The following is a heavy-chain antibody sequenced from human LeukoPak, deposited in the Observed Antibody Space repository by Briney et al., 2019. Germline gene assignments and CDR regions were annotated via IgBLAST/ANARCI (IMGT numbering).Heavy chain of an antibody. CDR1: GDTFSSYA. CDR3: AREGSYYGSGGSPRPFDY. D-gene: IGHD3-10*01. Sequence: ASVKVSCKASGDTFSSYAISWVRQAPGRGLEWMGGIIPIFGTANYAQKFQGRVTITADKSTSTAYMELSSLRSEDTAVYYCAREGSYYGSGGSPRPFDYWGQGTLVTVSS. V-gene: IGHV1-69*06. CDR2: IIPIFGTA. J-gene: IGHJ4*02.